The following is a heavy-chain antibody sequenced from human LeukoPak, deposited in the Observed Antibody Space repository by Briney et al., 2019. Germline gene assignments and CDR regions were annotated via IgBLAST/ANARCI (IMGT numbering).Heavy chain of an antibody. CDR1: GYTFTGYY. CDR3: ARESPLRFPALFDP. J-gene: IGHJ5*02. CDR2: INPNSGGT. V-gene: IGHV1-2*02. Sequence: ASVKVSCKASGYTFTGYYMHWVRQAPGQGLEWMGWINPNSGGTNYAQKFQGRVTMTRGTSISTAYMELSRLRSDDTAVYYCARESPLRFPALFDPWGQGTLVTVSS. D-gene: IGHD5-12*01.